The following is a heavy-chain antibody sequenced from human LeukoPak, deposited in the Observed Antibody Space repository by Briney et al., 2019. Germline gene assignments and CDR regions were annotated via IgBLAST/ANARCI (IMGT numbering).Heavy chain of an antibody. CDR2: IYYSGST. Sequence: PSETLSLTCAVSGASITSYYWSWIRQPPGKGLVWIGYIYYSGSTNYNPSLKSRVTMSVDTSKNEFSLKLSSVTTADTAVYYCATRRIAVAAPFDYWGQGTLVTVSS. CDR3: ATRRIAVAAPFDY. V-gene: IGHV4-59*01. D-gene: IGHD6-19*01. J-gene: IGHJ4*02. CDR1: GASITSYY.